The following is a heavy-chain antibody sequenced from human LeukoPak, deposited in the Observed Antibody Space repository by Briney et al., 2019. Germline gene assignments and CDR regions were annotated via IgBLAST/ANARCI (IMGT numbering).Heavy chain of an antibody. CDR1: GGSISNYY. J-gene: IGHJ5*02. CDR3: ARAINDYSNYEVLTDNWFDP. Sequence: SETLSLTCTVSGGSISNYYWSWIRQPPGKGLEWIGYIYYSGSTNYNPSLKSRVTISVDTSKNHFSLKLSSVTAADTAVYYCARAINDYSNYEVLTDNWFDPWGQGTLVTVSS. D-gene: IGHD4-11*01. V-gene: IGHV4-59*01. CDR2: IYYSGST.